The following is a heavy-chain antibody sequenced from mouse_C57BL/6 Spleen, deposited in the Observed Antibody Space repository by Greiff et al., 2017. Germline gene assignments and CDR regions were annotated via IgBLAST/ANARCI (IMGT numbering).Heavy chain of an antibody. CDR3: AVGVNWARFAY. CDR1: GYTFTSYW. Sequence: QVQLQQPGAELVKPGASVKVSCKASGYTFTSYWMHWVKQRPGQGLEWIGRIHPADSDTNYNQKFKGKATLTVDKSSSTAYMQLRSLTSEDSAVYYCAVGVNWARFAYWGQGTLVTVSA. CDR2: IHPADSDT. D-gene: IGHD4-1*01. V-gene: IGHV1-74*01. J-gene: IGHJ3*01.